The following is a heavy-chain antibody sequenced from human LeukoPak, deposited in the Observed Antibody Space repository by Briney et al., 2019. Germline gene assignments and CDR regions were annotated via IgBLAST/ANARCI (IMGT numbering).Heavy chain of an antibody. V-gene: IGHV1-18*01. Sequence: ASVKVTCKASGYKFTSNGISWVRQAPGQGLEWMGWISSSSGNTNYAQKLQGRVTMTTDTSTSTAYMELRSLRSDDTAVYYCAGGRRGYSYGSLDYWGQGTLVTVSS. CDR2: ISSSSGNT. CDR3: AGGRRGYSYGSLDY. D-gene: IGHD5-18*01. J-gene: IGHJ4*02. CDR1: GYKFTSNG.